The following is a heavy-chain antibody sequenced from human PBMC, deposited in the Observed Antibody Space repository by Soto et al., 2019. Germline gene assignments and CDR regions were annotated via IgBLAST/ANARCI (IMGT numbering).Heavy chain of an antibody. J-gene: IGHJ4*02. CDR1: GLTFSGNG. CDR2: IIGSGSTT. CDR3: VTRSRGLQSSPPRLDS. V-gene: IGHV3-23*01. Sequence: EVQLLESGGGLVQPGGPLRLSCAPPGLTFSGNGMSWVGQAPGTGLEWVSAIIGSGSTTYYADSVKGGFTISRDDSKNILFLQMNSLRAEDTAVYYCVTRSRGLQSSPPRLDSWGQGTLVTVSS. D-gene: IGHD4-4*01.